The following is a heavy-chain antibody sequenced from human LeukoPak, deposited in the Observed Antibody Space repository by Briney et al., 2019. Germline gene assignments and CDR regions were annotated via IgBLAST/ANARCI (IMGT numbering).Heavy chain of an antibody. D-gene: IGHD1-7*01. J-gene: IGHJ4*02. CDR2: INHSGST. CDR3: ARDWNCLDY. V-gene: IGHV4-34*01. Sequence: TSETLSLTCAVYGGSFSGYYWSWIRQPPGKGLEWIGEINHSGSTNYNPSLKSRVTISVDTSKNQFSLKLSSVTAADTAVYYCARDWNCLDYWGQGTLVTVSS. CDR1: GGSFSGYY.